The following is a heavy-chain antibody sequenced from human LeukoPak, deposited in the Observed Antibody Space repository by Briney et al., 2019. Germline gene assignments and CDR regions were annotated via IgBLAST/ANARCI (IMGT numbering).Heavy chain of an antibody. CDR3: AKAQGAWYYFDS. CDR1: GFTVSSFA. V-gene: IGHV3-23*03. J-gene: IGHJ4*02. Sequence: GGSLRLSCAASGFTVSSFAMSWVRQAPGKGLEWVSVFTTGANYTYYADSVKGRFTMIRDNSKNTIFLQLNNVRADDTAVYFCAKAQGAWYYFDSWGQGTLVTVSS. D-gene: IGHD6-13*01. CDR2: FTTGANYT.